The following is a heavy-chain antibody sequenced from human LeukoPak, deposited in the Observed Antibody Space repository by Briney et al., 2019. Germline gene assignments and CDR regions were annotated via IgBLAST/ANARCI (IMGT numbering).Heavy chain of an antibody. CDR1: GGSFSGYY. CDR3: ARGNYDSSGYWMGRFDY. D-gene: IGHD3-22*01. Sequence: SETLSLTCAVYGGSFSGYYWSWIRQPPGKGLEWIGEFNHSGSTNYNPSLKSRVTISVDTSKNQFSLKLTSVTAADTAVYYCARGNYDSSGYWMGRFDYWGQGTLVTVSS. J-gene: IGHJ4*02. V-gene: IGHV4-34*01. CDR2: FNHSGST.